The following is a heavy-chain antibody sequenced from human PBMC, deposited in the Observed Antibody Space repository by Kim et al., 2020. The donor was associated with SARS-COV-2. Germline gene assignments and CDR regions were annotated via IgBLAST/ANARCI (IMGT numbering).Heavy chain of an antibody. V-gene: IGHV4-38-2*02. D-gene: IGHD5-12*01. J-gene: IGHJ6*02. Sequence: SETLSLTCTVSGYSISSGYYWGWIRQPPGKGLEWIGSIYHSGSTYYNPSLKSRVTISVDTSKNQFSLKLSCVTAADTAVYYCARDGYSGYGADYYYGMDVWGQGTTVTVSS. CDR1: GYSISSGYY. CDR2: IYHSGST. CDR3: ARDGYSGYGADYYYGMDV.